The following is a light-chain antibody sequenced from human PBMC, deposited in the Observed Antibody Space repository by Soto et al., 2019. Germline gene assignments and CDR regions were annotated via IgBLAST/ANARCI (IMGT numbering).Light chain of an antibody. V-gene: IGKV3-11*01. Sequence: EVVLTQSPATLSLSPGERATLSCRASESIGNYLAWYQQKLGQAPKLLIYDASHRAIGIPGRFSGDGSGTDFTPTISSLEPEDFAVYYCPWRSDWPPRLTGGGGTKVEIK. CDR1: ESIGNY. CDR2: DAS. CDR3: PWRSDWPPRLT. J-gene: IGKJ4*01.